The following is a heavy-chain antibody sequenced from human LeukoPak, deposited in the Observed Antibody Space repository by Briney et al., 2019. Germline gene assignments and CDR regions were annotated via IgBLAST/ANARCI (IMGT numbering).Heavy chain of an antibody. V-gene: IGHV3-74*01. J-gene: IGHJ5*02. D-gene: IGHD2-15*01. CDR3: ARDPRNVGLAP. CDR1: GFTFSSNW. CDR2: INEDGSTT. Sequence: GGSLRLSCAASGFTFSSNWMHWVRQAPGKGLVWVSRINEDGSTTNYADVVKGRFTMSRDNVKNTLYLQMNSLRVEDTAVYYCARDPRNVGLAPWGQGTLVTVSS.